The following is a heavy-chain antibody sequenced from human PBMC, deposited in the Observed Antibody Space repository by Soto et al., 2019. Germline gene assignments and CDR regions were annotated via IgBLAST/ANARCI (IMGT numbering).Heavy chain of an antibody. D-gene: IGHD2-8*01. V-gene: IGHV3-11*01. J-gene: IGHJ4*02. Sequence: QVQLVESGGGLVKPGESLRVSCTASGFSFGDYYMSWIRQAPGKGLEWISYISHNSDSFYYADSVKGRFTVSRDNSKNSLFLQMDNLRAEDTAVYYCAREDLCTTGTCLLLRRKTNYFDYWGPGTHVTVSS. CDR2: ISHNSDSF. CDR3: AREDLCTTGTCLLLRRKTNYFDY. CDR1: GFSFGDYY.